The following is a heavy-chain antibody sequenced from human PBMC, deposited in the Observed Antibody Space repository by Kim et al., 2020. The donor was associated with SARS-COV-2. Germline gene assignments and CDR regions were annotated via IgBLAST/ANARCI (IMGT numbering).Heavy chain of an antibody. J-gene: IGHJ3*02. CDR1: GFTFTSSA. Sequence: SVKVSCKASGFTFTSSAMQWVRQARGQRLEWIGWIVVGSGNTNYAQKFQERVTITRDMSTSTAYMELSSLRSEDTAVYYCAADGGSGKNAFDIWGQGTMVTVSS. CDR2: IVVGSGNT. CDR3: AADGGSGKNAFDI. V-gene: IGHV1-58*02. D-gene: IGHD3-10*01.